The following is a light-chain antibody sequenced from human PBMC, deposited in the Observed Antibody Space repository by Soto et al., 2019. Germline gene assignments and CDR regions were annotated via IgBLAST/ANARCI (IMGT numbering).Light chain of an antibody. CDR2: GAS. V-gene: IGKV3-20*01. J-gene: IGKJ4*01. Sequence: EIVLTQSPGTRSLSPGERATLSCRASQSVSTTYLGWYQQKPGQAPRLLIYGASSRATGIPDRFSGSGSGTEFTLTISRLEPEDFAVYYCHQYGSSPFTFGGGTKV. CDR3: HQYGSSPFT. CDR1: QSVSTTY.